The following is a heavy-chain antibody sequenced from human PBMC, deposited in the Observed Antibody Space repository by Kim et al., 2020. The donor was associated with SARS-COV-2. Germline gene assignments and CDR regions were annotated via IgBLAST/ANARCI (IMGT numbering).Heavy chain of an antibody. CDR3: ARQRRSGYLDYFDY. CDR1: GDSIFSGDYY. V-gene: IGHV4-30-4*01. D-gene: IGHD3-22*01. Sequence: SETLSLTYTVSGDSIFSGDYYWSWIRQPPGKGLEWIGYFFYNGSPSHNPSLRSRVSISVDTSKNQFSLSLSSVTAADTAVYYCARQRRSGYLDYFDYWGQGTLVTVSS. CDR2: FFYNGSP. J-gene: IGHJ4*02.